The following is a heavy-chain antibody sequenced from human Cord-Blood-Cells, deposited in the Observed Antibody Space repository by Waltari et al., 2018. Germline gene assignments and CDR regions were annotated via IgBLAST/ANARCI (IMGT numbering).Heavy chain of an antibody. Sequence: QVQLQESGPGLVKPSETLSLTCTVSGGSISSYYWSWIRQPPGKGLEWIGDIYYSGSTNYNPSPKSRVTISVDTSKNQFSLKLSSVTAADTAVYYCARDGVERWFDPWGQGTLVTVSS. V-gene: IGHV4-59*01. CDR2: IYYSGST. CDR1: GGSISSYY. D-gene: IGHD3-3*01. J-gene: IGHJ5*02. CDR3: ARDGVERWFDP.